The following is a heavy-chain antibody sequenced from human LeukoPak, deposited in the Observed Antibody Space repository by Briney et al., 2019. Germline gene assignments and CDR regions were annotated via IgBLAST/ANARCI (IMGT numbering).Heavy chain of an antibody. CDR3: ARTFLVVEVAPAVPNDY. CDR1: GYTFTSYG. Sequence: GASVKVSCKASGYTFTSYGISWVRQAPGQGLEWMGWISAYNGNTNYAQKLQGRVTMTTDTSTSTAYMELRSLRSDDTAVYYCARTFLVVEVAPAVPNDYWGQGTLVTVSS. J-gene: IGHJ4*02. V-gene: IGHV1-18*04. CDR2: ISAYNGNT. D-gene: IGHD2-2*01.